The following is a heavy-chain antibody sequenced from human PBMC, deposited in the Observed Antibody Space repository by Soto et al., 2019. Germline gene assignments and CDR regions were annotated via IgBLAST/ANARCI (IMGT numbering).Heavy chain of an antibody. CDR2: IIPIFGTA. V-gene: IGHV1-69*06. CDR3: AREMPSGGSGSYYNPRVDYYYGMDV. Sequence: SVKVSCKASGGTFSSYAISWVRQAPGQGLEWMGGIIPIFGTANYAQKFQGRVTITADKSTSTAYMELSSLRSEDTAVYYCAREMPSGGSGSYYNPRVDYYYGMDVWGQGTTVTVSS. D-gene: IGHD3-10*01. J-gene: IGHJ6*02. CDR1: GGTFSSYA.